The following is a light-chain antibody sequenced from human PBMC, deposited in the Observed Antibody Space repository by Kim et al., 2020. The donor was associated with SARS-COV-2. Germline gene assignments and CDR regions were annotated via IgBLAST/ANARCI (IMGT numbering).Light chain of an antibody. Sequence: SQGQTASITCSGDKLGDKYACWYQQKPGQSPVLGIYQDSKRPSGIPERFSGSNSGNTATLTISGTQAMDEADYYCQAWDSSTAVFGGGTQLTVL. V-gene: IGLV3-1*01. J-gene: IGLJ3*02. CDR3: QAWDSSTAV. CDR1: KLGDKY. CDR2: QDS.